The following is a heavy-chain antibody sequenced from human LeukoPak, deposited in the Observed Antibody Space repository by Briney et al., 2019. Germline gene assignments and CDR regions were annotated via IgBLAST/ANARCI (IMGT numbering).Heavy chain of an antibody. Sequence: SETLSLTCTVSGGSISSSSYYWGWIRQPPGKGLEWIGSIYYSGSTNYNPSLKSRVTISVDTSKNQFSLKLSSVTAADTAVYYCARASHWNHGSLGYWGQGTLVTVSS. J-gene: IGHJ4*02. D-gene: IGHD1-1*01. CDR2: IYYSGST. V-gene: IGHV4-39*07. CDR3: ARASHWNHGSLGY. CDR1: GGSISSSSYY.